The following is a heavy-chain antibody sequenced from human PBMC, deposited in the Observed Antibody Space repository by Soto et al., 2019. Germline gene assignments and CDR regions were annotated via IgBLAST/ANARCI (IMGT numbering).Heavy chain of an antibody. J-gene: IGHJ5*02. CDR3: ARGHRSGYNWFDP. V-gene: IGHV3-48*02. Sequence: GGSLRLSCAASGFTFSTYTMNWVRQAPGKGLEWVSYISSGSSTIHYADSVRGRFTISRDNAKNSLYLQMNSLRDADTAVYYCARGHRSGYNWFDPWGQGTLVTVSS. CDR2: ISSGSSTI. CDR1: GFTFSTYT. D-gene: IGHD3-22*01.